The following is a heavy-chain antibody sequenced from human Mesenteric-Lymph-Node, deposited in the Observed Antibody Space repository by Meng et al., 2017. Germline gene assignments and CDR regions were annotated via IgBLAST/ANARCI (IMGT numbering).Heavy chain of an antibody. CDR3: ARDLGVATSIAGFVY. D-gene: IGHD5-12*01. V-gene: IGHV4-30-4*01. CDR2: SYYSGST. CDR1: GGSFSSGDYY. J-gene: IGHJ4*02. Sequence: QVQLQESGPGLVKPSQTLSLICTFSGGSFSSGDYYWSWIRQPPGKGLEWIGYSYYSGSTYYNPSLKSRVTISVDTSKNQFSLRLSSVTAADTAVYYCARDLGVATSIAGFVYWGQGTLVTVSS.